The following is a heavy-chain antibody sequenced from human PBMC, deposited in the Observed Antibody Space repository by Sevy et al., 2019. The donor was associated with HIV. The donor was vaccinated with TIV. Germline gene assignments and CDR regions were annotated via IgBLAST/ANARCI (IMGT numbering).Heavy chain of an antibody. CDR1: GFTFSNYA. CDR2: VGSGGST. V-gene: IGHV3-23*01. D-gene: IGHD6-6*01. Sequence: GGSLRLSCAASGFTFSNYAMSWVRQAPGKGLEWVSGVGSGGSTYYADSLKGRFTISRDNSKNTRYLQMNSLRAEDTAVYYCAKGGGIAARLPYYYGMDVLGQGTTVTVSS. CDR3: AKGGGIAARLPYYYGMDV. J-gene: IGHJ6*02.